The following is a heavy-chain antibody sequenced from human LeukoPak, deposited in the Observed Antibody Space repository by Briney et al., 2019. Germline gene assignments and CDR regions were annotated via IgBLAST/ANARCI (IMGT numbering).Heavy chain of an antibody. Sequence: ASVKVSCKASGYTFTSYAMNWVRQAPGQGLEWMGWINTNTGNPTYAQGFTGRFVFSLDTSVSTAYLQISSLKAEDTAVYYCARTGYSSSWSHYYYYYYMDVWGKGTTVTVSS. CDR1: GYTFTSYA. J-gene: IGHJ6*03. CDR2: INTNTGNP. CDR3: ARTGYSSSWSHYYYYYYMDV. D-gene: IGHD6-13*01. V-gene: IGHV7-4-1*02.